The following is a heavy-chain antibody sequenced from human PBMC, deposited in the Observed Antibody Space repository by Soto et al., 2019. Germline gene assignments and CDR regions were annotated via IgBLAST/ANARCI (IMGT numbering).Heavy chain of an antibody. CDR1: QYRFNSYL. Sequence: GESLKISFKGSQYRFNSYLICWVRQRPVKGLEWIGMIYPGDSDTTYSPSFEGQVTMSVDKSISTAYLEWNSLKASDSATYYCARQGSNGAYVYYPMDVWGQGTTVTFSS. V-gene: IGHV5-51*01. D-gene: IGHD3-16*01. CDR2: IYPGDSDT. CDR3: ARQGSNGAYVYYPMDV. J-gene: IGHJ6*02.